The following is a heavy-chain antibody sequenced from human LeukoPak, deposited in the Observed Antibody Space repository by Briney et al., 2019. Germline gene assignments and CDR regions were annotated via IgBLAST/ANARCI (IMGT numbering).Heavy chain of an antibody. CDR1: GFTFSSFA. Sequence: GGSLRLSCSASGFTFSSFAMHWVRQAPGKGLEYVSAVNNNGGSTFHSDSVKGRFTISRDNSKNTLYLQMSSLRAEDTAVYYCAKKRIGSYYSAADYWGQGTLVTVSS. D-gene: IGHD1-26*01. V-gene: IGHV3-64D*06. CDR2: VNNNGGST. CDR3: AKKRIGSYYSAADY. J-gene: IGHJ4*02.